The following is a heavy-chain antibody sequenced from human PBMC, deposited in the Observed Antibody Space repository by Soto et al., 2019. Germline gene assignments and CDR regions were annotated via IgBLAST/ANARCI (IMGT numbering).Heavy chain of an antibody. CDR1: GGSISDSNW. Sequence: SETLSLTCAVSGGSISDSNWWSSVRQPPGKELEWIGSIYHSGSTNYNPSLKSRVTISVDKSKNQFSLKLSSVTAADTAVYYCARRYGSCFDYWGQGTLVTVSS. D-gene: IGHD5-18*01. CDR2: IYHSGST. CDR3: ARRYGSCFDY. V-gene: IGHV4-4*02. J-gene: IGHJ4*02.